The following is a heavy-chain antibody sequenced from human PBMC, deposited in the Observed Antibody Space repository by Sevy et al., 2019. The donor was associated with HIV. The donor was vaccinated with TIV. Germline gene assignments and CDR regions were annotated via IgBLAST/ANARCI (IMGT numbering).Heavy chain of an antibody. CDR3: ARDGITMVRGGAFDI. D-gene: IGHD3-10*01. CDR2: ISSRSSYI. CDR1: GFTFSSYS. Sequence: GGSLRLSCAASGFTFSSYSMNWVRQAPGKGLEWVSSISSRSSYIYYADSVKGRFTISRDNAENSLYLQMNSLRAEDTAVYYCARDGITMVRGGAFDIWGQGTMVTVSS. J-gene: IGHJ3*02. V-gene: IGHV3-21*01.